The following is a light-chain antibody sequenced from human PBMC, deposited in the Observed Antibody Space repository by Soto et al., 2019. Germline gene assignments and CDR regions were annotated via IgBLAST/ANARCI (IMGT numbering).Light chain of an antibody. CDR3: QQYNDWPPYT. CDR2: DAS. Sequence: EIVMTQSPATLSVSPGERVTLSCRASQSVSRNLAWYKVKAGQAPRLLIYDASSRATGIPARFSGSGSVTVFTLTISSLQSEDFAVYYCQQYNDWPPYTLGQGTKLEIK. CDR1: QSVSRN. J-gene: IGKJ2*01. V-gene: IGKV3-15*01.